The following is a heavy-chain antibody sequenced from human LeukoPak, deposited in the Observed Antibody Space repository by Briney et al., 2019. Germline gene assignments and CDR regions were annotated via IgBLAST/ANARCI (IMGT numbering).Heavy chain of an antibody. J-gene: IGHJ4*02. CDR3: ARDAVSLAAAGTSDY. CDR2: ISSSSSYT. D-gene: IGHD6-13*01. V-gene: IGHV3-11*05. Sequence: PGGSLRLSCVASGFTFSDYYMSWIRQAPGKGLEWVSYISSSSSYTNYADSVKGRFTISRDNAKNSLYLQMNSLRAEDTAVYYCARDAVSLAAAGTSDYWGQGSLVTVSS. CDR1: GFTFSDYY.